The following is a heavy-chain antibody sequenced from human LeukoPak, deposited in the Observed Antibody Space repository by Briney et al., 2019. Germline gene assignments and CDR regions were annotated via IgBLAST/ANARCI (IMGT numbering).Heavy chain of an antibody. V-gene: IGHV3-7*03. Sequence: GGSLRLSCAASGFPFSSYWMSWVRQAPGKGLEWVANIKQDGSDRYYVDSVKGRFTISRDNAKNSLYLQLNSLRAEDTAVYYCAKDATYYDFWSGYYDPQAAYYFDYWGQGTLVTVSS. J-gene: IGHJ4*02. CDR3: AKDATYYDFWSGYYDPQAAYYFDY. CDR2: IKQDGSDR. D-gene: IGHD3-3*01. CDR1: GFPFSSYW.